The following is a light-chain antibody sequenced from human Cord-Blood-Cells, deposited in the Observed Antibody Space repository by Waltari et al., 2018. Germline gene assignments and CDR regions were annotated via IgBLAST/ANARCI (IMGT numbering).Light chain of an antibody. V-gene: IGLV2-14*01. CDR3: SSYTSSSTRV. CDR2: DVS. Sequence: QSALTQPAPVSGSPGQSITIPCTGTSSDVGGYNYVSWYQQHPGKAPKLMIYDVSKRPSGVSNRFSGSKSGNTASLTISGLQAEDEADYYCSSYTSSSTRVFGGGTKLTVL. CDR1: SSDVGGYNY. J-gene: IGLJ3*02.